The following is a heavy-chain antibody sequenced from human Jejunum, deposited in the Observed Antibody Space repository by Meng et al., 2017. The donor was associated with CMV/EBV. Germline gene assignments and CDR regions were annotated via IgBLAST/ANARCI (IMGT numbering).Heavy chain of an antibody. J-gene: IGHJ4*02. D-gene: IGHD6-25*01. CDR1: GFTFSSYW. V-gene: IGHV3-74*01. CDR3: ARGDLDGYFFDY. CDR2: IYNDGSRT. Sequence: AASGFTFSSYWLHWVRQAPGKGLVWVSRIYNDGSRTNYADSVMGRFTISRDNAKNTLFLQMNSLRAEDTAVYYCARGDLDGYFFDYWGQGTLVTVSS.